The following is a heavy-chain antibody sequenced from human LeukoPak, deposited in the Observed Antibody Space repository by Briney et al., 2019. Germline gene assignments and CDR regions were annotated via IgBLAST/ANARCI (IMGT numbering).Heavy chain of an antibody. V-gene: IGHV4-34*01. Sequence: SETLPLMCSVYGGSFSDYFWSWIRQPPGKGLEWIGEIDDGGNTNYNPSLMSRVIVAMEKSKKQFSLVMRSVTAADTAVYYCARFSRITWGDWGDAFDVWGQGATVIVSS. CDR3: ARFSRITWGDWGDAFDV. J-gene: IGHJ3*01. CDR2: IDDGGNT. CDR1: GGSFSDYF. D-gene: IGHD2-21*02.